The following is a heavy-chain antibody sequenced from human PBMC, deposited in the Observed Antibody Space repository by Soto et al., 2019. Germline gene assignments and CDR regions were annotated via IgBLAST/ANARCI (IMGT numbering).Heavy chain of an antibody. J-gene: IGHJ6*02. CDR2: IIPIFGTA. CDR3: ASFMPGTPSYYYGMDV. V-gene: IGHV1-69*01. CDR1: GGTFISYA. Sequence: QVQLVQSGAEVKKPGSSVKVSCKASGGTFISYAISWVRQAPGQGLEWMGGIIPIFGTANYAQKFQGRVTITADESTSTAYMELSSLRSEDTAVYYCASFMPGTPSYYYGMDVWGQGTTVTVSS. D-gene: IGHD1-26*01.